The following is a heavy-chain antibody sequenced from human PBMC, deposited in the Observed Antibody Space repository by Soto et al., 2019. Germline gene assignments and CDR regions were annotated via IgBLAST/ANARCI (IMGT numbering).Heavy chain of an antibody. J-gene: IGHJ6*02. D-gene: IGHD3-10*01. CDR1: CGSISSGGYY. CDR2: IYYSGST. V-gene: IGHV4-31*03. Sequence: SETLSLTCTVSCGSISSGGYYWSWIRQHPGKGLEWIGYIYYSGSTYCNPSLKSRVTISVDTSKNQFSLKLSSVTAADTAVYYCASGDYYGSGSYYDVWVYGMDVWGQGTTVTV. CDR3: ASGDYYGSGSYYDVWVYGMDV.